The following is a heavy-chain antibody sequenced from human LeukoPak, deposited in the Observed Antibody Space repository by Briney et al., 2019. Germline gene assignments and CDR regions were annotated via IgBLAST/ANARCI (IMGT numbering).Heavy chain of an antibody. Sequence: GGSLRLSCAGSGFNFADYGISWVRQAPGKGLEWVSGINWNGGSTKYADSVKGRFSISRDNAENSLFLQVNILRDEDTALYYCARAYSYGYLDYFDYWGQGTLVTVSS. J-gene: IGHJ4*02. D-gene: IGHD5-18*01. V-gene: IGHV3-20*04. CDR2: INWNGGST. CDR1: GFNFADYG. CDR3: ARAYSYGYLDYFDY.